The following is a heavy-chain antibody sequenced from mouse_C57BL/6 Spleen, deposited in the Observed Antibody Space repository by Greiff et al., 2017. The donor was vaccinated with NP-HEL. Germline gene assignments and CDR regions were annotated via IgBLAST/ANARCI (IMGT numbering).Heavy chain of an antibody. CDR3: ARKRTTRLDYYAMDY. Sequence: VQRVESGPGLVQPSQSLSITCTVSGFSLTSYGVHWVRQSPGKGLEWLGVIWSGGSTDYNAAFISRLSISKDNSKSQVFFKMNSLQADDTAIYYCARKRTTRLDYYAMDYWGQGTSVTVSS. V-gene: IGHV2-2*01. J-gene: IGHJ4*01. CDR2: IWSGGST. D-gene: IGHD1-1*01. CDR1: GFSLTSYG.